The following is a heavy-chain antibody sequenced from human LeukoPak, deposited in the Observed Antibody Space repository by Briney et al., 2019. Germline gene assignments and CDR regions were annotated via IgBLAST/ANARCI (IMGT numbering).Heavy chain of an antibody. J-gene: IGHJ4*02. V-gene: IGHV4-39*01. CDR3: ATFTYYDFWSGYPAEDY. D-gene: IGHD3-3*01. CDR1: GGSISSSSYY. CDR2: IYYSEST. Sequence: PSETLSLTCTVSGGSISSSSYYWGWIRQPPGKGLEGIGRIYYSESTYYNPSLKSRFTISVDTSKNQFSLKLSSVTAADTAVYYCATFTYYDFWSGYPAEDYWGQGTLVTVSS.